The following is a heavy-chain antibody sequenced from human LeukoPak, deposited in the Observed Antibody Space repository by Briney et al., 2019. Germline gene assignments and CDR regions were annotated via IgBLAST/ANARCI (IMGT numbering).Heavy chain of an antibody. CDR3: ARDRDSSGYSDY. V-gene: IGHV3-30-3*01. CDR2: ISYDGSNK. J-gene: IGHJ4*02. CDR1: GFTFSSYA. Sequence: GGSLRLSCAASGFTFSSYAMPWVRQAPGKGLEWVAVISYDGSNKYYADSVKGRFTISRDNSRNTLYLQMNSLRAEDTAVYYCARDRDSSGYSDYWGQGTLVTVSS. D-gene: IGHD3-22*01.